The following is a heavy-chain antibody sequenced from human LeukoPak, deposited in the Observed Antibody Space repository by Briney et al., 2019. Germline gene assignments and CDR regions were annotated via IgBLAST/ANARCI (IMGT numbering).Heavy chain of an antibody. Sequence: GRSLSLSCAASGFTFSSYGMHWVRQAPGKGLEWVAVIWYDGSNKYYADSVKGRFTISRDNSKNTLYLQMNSLRAEDTAVYYCARGRDIVFKPYSSSWYGGYYFDYWGQGTLVTVSS. V-gene: IGHV3-33*01. CDR3: ARGRDIVFKPYSSSWYGGYYFDY. J-gene: IGHJ4*02. D-gene: IGHD6-13*01. CDR2: IWYDGSNK. CDR1: GFTFSSYG.